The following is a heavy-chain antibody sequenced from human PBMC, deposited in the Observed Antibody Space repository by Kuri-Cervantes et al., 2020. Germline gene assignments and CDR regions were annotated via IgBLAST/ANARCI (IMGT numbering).Heavy chain of an antibody. CDR2: ISYDGSNK. J-gene: IGHJ6*02. V-gene: IGHV3-30*03. CDR1: GFTFSSYG. CDR3: ARVGGYSYYYYYYYGMDV. D-gene: IGHD5-18*01. Sequence: GGSLRLSCAASGFTFSSYGMHWVRQAPGKGLEWVAVISYDGSNKYYADSVKGRFTISRDSSKNTLYLQMNSLRAEDTAVYYCARVGGYSYYYYYYYGMDVWGQGTTVTVSS.